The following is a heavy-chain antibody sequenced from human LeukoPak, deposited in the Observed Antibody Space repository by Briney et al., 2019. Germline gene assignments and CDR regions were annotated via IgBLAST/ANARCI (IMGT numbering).Heavy chain of an antibody. CDR3: ATQSPGYYYYMDV. J-gene: IGHJ6*03. CDR1: GGSFSGYY. V-gene: IGHV4-34*01. CDR2: INHSGST. Sequence: SETLSLTCAVYGGSFSGYYWSWIRQPPGKGLEWIGEINHSGSTNYNPSLKSRVTISVDTSKNQFSLKLSSVTAADTAVYYCATQSPGYYYYMDVWGKGTTVTVSS.